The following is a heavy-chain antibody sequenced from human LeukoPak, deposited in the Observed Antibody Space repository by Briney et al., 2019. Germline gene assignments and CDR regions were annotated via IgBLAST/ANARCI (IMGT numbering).Heavy chain of an antibody. V-gene: IGHV1-69*02. CDR3: ARAGQLSTGAYFDY. J-gene: IGHJ4*02. CDR2: IIPILGIA. D-gene: IGHD6-6*01. CDR1: GGTFSTYT. Sequence: SVKVSCKASGGTFSTYTFSWVRQAPGQGLEGMGRIIPILGIANYTQKFQGRVTITADKSKNTAYMDLSSLRSEDTAVYYCARAGQLSTGAYFDYWGQGTLVTVSS.